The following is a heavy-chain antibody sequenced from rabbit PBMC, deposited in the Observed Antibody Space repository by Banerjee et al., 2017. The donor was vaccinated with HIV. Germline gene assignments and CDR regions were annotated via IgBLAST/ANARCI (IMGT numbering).Heavy chain of an antibody. J-gene: IGHJ4*01. V-gene: IGHV1S40*01. CDR2: INTGTGST. D-gene: IGHD1-1*01. Sequence: QSLEESGGDLVKPEGSLTLTCTASGFSFSSSYCMCWVRQAPGKGLEWIGCINTGTGSTWYASWAKGRFTITRSTSLNTVTLQMTSLTAADTATYFCAREWDSGYWGRLDLWGPGTLVTVS. CDR1: GFSFSSSYC. CDR3: AREWDSGYWGRLDL.